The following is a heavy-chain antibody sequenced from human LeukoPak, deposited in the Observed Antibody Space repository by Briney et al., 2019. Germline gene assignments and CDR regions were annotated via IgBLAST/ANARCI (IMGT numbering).Heavy chain of an antibody. J-gene: IGHJ4*02. CDR2: IIPIFGTA. CDR1: GGTFSSYA. V-gene: IGHV1-69*13. CDR3: ARDYYDSSGYSHVVRYFDY. Sequence: SVRVSCKASGGTFSSYAISWVRQAPGQGLEWMGGIIPIFGTANYAQKFQGRVTITADESTSTAYMELSSLRSEDTAVYYCARDYYDSSGYSHVVRYFDYWGQGTLVTVSS. D-gene: IGHD3-22*01.